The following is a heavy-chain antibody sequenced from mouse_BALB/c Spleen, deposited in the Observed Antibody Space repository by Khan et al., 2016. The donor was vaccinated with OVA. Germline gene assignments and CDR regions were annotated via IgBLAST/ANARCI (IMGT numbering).Heavy chain of an antibody. D-gene: IGHD1-1*01. CDR2: INPSSGFT. J-gene: IGHJ4*01. V-gene: IGHV1-4*01. CDR3: AIRTTVYAMDD. CDR1: GYTFTSNT. Sequence: QVQLQQSGAELARPGASVKMSCKASGYTFTSNTMHWVKQRPGQGLEWIGYINPSSGFTNFNQKFKDKATLTADKSSSTAYMQLSSLTSEDSAVIYCAIRTTVYAMDDWGQGTSVTVST.